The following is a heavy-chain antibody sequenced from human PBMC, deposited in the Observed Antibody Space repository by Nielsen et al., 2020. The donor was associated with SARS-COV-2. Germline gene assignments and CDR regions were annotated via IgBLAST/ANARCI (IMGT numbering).Heavy chain of an antibody. CDR1: GFSFRTSW. CDR2: INPDGSMK. Sequence: GESLKISCAASGFSFRTSWMNWVRQGPGKRLEWVANINPDGSMKRHVDSVMGRFTISRDNARDSLYLQMNNLRAEDTAIYYCLQGGASWSQGTLVTVSS. CDR3: LQGGAS. V-gene: IGHV3-7*05. J-gene: IGHJ5*02. D-gene: IGHD1-1*01.